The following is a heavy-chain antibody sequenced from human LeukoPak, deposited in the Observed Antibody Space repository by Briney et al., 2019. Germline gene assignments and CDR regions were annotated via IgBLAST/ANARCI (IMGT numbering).Heavy chain of an antibody. CDR3: ARGSGFFGAFDP. CDR2: IYHSGST. CDR1: GYSISSGYY. J-gene: IGHJ5*02. V-gene: IGHV4-38-2*02. D-gene: IGHD3-3*01. Sequence: SETLSLTCTVSGYSISSGYYWGWIRQPPGKGLEWIGSIYHSGSTYYNPSLKSRVTISVDTSKNQFSLKLSSVTAADTAVYSCARGSGFFGAFDPWGQGTLVTVSS.